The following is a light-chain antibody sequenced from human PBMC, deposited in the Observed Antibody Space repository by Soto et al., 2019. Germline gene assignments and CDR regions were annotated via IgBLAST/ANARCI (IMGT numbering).Light chain of an antibody. J-gene: IGKJ5*01. Sequence: EIVLTQSPATLSLSPGERATLSCRASQSVSNNYLAWYQQKPGQAPRLLIYGASNRATGIPDRFSGSGSGTDFTLSISRLEPEDFAVYYCQQYGSSPPITFGQGTRLEIK. V-gene: IGKV3-20*01. CDR2: GAS. CDR3: QQYGSSPPIT. CDR1: QSVSNNY.